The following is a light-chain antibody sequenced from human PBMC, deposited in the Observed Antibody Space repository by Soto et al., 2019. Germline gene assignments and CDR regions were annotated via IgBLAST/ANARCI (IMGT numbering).Light chain of an antibody. V-gene: IGKV1-9*01. CDR3: QQLNTLPFT. CDR1: QGIITY. Sequence: DIQLTQSPSSLSASVGDRVTITCRASQGIITYLNWYQQKPGKAPNLLIYSSSTLQSGVPSRFSGSGSGTEFTLTISGLLPEDFATYHCQQLNTLPFTFGQGTRLEIK. J-gene: IGKJ5*01. CDR2: SSS.